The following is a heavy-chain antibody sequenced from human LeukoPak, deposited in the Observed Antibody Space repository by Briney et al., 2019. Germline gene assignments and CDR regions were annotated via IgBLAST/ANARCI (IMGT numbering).Heavy chain of an antibody. CDR3: ARGPPAYSSSWYLDY. V-gene: IGHV4-39*07. Sequence: FYNGATQYSPSLRSRVTISIDTSTNQFSLKLSSVTAADTAVYYCARGPPAYSSSWYLDYWGQGTLVTVSS. D-gene: IGHD6-13*01. CDR2: FYNGAT. J-gene: IGHJ4*02.